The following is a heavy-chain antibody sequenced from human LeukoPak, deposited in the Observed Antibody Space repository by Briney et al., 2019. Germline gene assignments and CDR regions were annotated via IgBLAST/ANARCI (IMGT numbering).Heavy chain of an antibody. CDR1: GYSFTSYW. J-gene: IGHJ4*02. CDR2: IYPGDSDT. D-gene: IGHD2-15*01. CDR3: ARLVGYCSGGSCYSGQFDY. Sequence: GESLKISCKGSGYSFTSYWIGWVRQMPGKGLEWMGIIYPGDSDTRYSPSFQGQVTISADKSISTAYLQWSSLKASDTAMYYCARLVGYCSGGSCYSGQFDYWGQGTLVTVSS. V-gene: IGHV5-51*01.